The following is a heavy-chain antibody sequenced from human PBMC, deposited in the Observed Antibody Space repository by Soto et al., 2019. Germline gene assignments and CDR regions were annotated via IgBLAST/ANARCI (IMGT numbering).Heavy chain of an antibody. J-gene: IGHJ6*02. Sequence: WTGWERQKPGKGLEWMGISYPGDSDTKYSPSFQGQVTISVDKSISTAYLHWSSMKASDTATYYCARLTNFYSGMDIWALETTVTVSS. V-gene: IGHV5-51*01. CDR2: SYPGDSDT. CDR3: ARLTNFYSGMDI. CDR1: W. D-gene: IGHD3-10*01.